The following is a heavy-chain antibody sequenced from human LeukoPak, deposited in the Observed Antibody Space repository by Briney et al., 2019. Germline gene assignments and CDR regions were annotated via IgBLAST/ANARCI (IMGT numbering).Heavy chain of an antibody. CDR1: GGSFSGYY. D-gene: IGHD3-10*01. Sequence: SETLSLTCAVYGGSFSGYYWSWIRQPPGKGLEWIGEINHSGSTNYNPSLKSRVTISVDTSKNQFSLKLSSVTAADTAVYYCARDKGWGSGLDYWGQGTLVTVSS. CDR2: INHSGST. CDR3: ARDKGWGSGLDY. V-gene: IGHV4-34*01. J-gene: IGHJ4*02.